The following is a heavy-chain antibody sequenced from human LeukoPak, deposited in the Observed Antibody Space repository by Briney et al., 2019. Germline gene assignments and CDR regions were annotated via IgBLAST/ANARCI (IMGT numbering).Heavy chain of an antibody. CDR3: ARRAGAYSHPYDY. CDR1: GFTFSNYA. Sequence: GSLRLSCEASGFTFSNYAMTWVRQAPGKGLEWVSAISGSADTTYYADSVKGRFTISRDNSKNTLYLQMNSLRAEDTAVYYCARRAGAYSHPYDYWGQGTLVTVSS. J-gene: IGHJ4*02. D-gene: IGHD4/OR15-4a*01. CDR2: ISGSADTT. V-gene: IGHV3-23*01.